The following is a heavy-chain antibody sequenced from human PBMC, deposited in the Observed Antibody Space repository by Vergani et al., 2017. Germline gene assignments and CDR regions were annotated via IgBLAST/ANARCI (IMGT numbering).Heavy chain of an antibody. CDR1: GGTFSSYA. D-gene: IGHD6-13*01. Sequence: QVQLVQSGAEVKKPGSSVKVSCKASGGTFSSYAISWVRQAPGQGLEWMGRIIPIFGTANYAQKFQGRVTITADESTSTAYMELSSLRSEDTAVYYCARDPRQQLVSGIYYYYCGMDVWGQGTTVTVSS. CDR3: ARDPRQQLVSGIYYYYCGMDV. J-gene: IGHJ6*02. CDR2: IIPIFGTA. V-gene: IGHV1-69*18.